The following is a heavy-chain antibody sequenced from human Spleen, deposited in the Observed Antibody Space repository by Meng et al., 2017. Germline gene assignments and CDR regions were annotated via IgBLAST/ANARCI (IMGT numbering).Heavy chain of an antibody. CDR1: GFTFTNAW. CDR3: TGHIDY. V-gene: IGHV3-15*01. CDR2: IKSKPDGETT. Sequence: VKLVESGGGLVKPRGSLRLSCEGAGFTFTNAWMTWVRQVPGKRLEWVGRIKSKPDGETTDYAAPVKGRFTISRDDSKNTVYLQMNSLKTEDTAVYYCTGHIDYWGQGTLVTVSS. J-gene: IGHJ4*02.